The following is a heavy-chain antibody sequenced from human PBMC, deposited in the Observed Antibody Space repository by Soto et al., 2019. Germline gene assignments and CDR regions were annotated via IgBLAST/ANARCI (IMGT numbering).Heavy chain of an antibody. CDR1: GFPFSSYE. Sequence: GGSLSLSCAASGFPFSSYEMNWVRQTPGKGLEWVSYISSSGSTIYYADSVKGRFTISRDNAKNSLYLQMNSLRAEDTALYYCAKDPRAYSSSSAYYFDYWGQGTLVTVSS. J-gene: IGHJ4*02. CDR2: ISSSGSTI. CDR3: AKDPRAYSSSSAYYFDY. V-gene: IGHV3-48*03. D-gene: IGHD6-6*01.